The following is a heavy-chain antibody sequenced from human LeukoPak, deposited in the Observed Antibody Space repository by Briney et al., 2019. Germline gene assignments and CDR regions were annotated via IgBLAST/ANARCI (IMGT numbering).Heavy chain of an antibody. D-gene: IGHD2-2*01. CDR3: ARSRSGYQFDY. CDR2: ISSTSSTM. CDR1: GFTFSGCS. V-gene: IGHV3-48*01. Sequence: PGGSLRLSCAASGFTFSGCSMDWVRQAPGRGLEWLSYISSTSSTMLYADSVKGRFTISRDNAKNSLYLQMHSLRAEDTAVYYCARSRSGYQFDYWGQGTLVTVSS. J-gene: IGHJ4*02.